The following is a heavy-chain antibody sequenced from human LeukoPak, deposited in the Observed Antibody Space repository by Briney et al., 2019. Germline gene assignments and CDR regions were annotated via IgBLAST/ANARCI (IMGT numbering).Heavy chain of an antibody. CDR1: GFTFRSYY. D-gene: IGHD3-10*01. J-gene: IGHJ6*03. CDR3: AKDGSGSYYFFRYYYYMDV. CDR2: VNENGREI. V-gene: IGHV3-7*03. Sequence: PGGSLRLSCAASGFTFRSYYMSWVRQAPGKGLEWVAKVNENGREIYYADSVKGRFTISRDNSKNTLYLQMNSLRAEDTAVYYCAKDGSGSYYFFRYYYYMDVGGKGTTVTISS.